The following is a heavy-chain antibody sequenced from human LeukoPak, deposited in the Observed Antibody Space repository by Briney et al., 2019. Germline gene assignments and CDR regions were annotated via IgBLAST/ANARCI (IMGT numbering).Heavy chain of an antibody. J-gene: IGHJ4*02. Sequence: PSETLSLTCAVYGGSFSGCYWSWIRQPPGKGLEWIGEINHSGSTNYNPSLKSRVTISVDTSKNQFSLKLSSVTAADTAVYYCASRPFVVVVAATYDYWGQGTLVTVSS. CDR2: INHSGST. CDR1: GGSFSGCY. V-gene: IGHV4-34*01. D-gene: IGHD2-15*01. CDR3: ASRPFVVVVAATYDY.